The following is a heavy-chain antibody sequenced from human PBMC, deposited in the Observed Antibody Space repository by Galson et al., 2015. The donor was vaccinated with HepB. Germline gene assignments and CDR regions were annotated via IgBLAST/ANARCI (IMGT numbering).Heavy chain of an antibody. J-gene: IGHJ4*02. CDR1: GFSVSMYW. D-gene: IGHD3-9*01. CDR3: ARGDYDILTGYYSFDS. CDR2: IRQDGREK. V-gene: IGHV3-7*03. Sequence: SLRLSCAVSGFSVSMYWMSWVRQAPGKGLEWVANIRQDGREKYYEDSVRGRFTISRDSAKNSLYLQMNSLRVEDTAVYYCARGDYDILTGYYSFDSWGRGTLVTVSS.